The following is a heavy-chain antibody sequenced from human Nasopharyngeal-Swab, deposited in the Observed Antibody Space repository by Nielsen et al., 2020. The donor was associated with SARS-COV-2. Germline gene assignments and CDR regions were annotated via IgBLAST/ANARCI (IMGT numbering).Heavy chain of an antibody. J-gene: IGHJ4*02. CDR3: ARNTPSSIVGATSSGDY. CDR2: IWYDGSNK. Sequence: WIRQPPGKGLEWVAVIWYDGSNKYYADSVKGRFTISRDNSKNTLYLQMNSLRAEDTAVYYCARNTPSSIVGATSSGDYWGQGTLVTVSS. V-gene: IGHV3-33*01. D-gene: IGHD1-26*01.